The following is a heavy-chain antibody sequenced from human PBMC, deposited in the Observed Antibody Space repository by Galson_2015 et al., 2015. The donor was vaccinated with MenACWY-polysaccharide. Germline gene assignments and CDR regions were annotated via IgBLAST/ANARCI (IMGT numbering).Heavy chain of an antibody. CDR2: INPSGGST. CDR3: ANGCSISSCSPLDY. V-gene: IGHV3-23*01. CDR1: QFTFNNYA. J-gene: IGHJ4*02. D-gene: IGHD2-2*01. Sequence: SLRLSCAASQFTFNNYAMIWVRQAPGKGLEWVSTINPSGGSTWYADSVKGRFSISRDNSNNMLYLQTNSLRADDTAVYYCANGCSISSCSPLDYWGQGTLVSVSS.